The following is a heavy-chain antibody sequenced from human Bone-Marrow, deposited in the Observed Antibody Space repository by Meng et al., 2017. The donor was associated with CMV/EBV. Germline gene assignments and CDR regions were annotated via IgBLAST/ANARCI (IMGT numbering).Heavy chain of an antibody. V-gene: IGHV3-11*04. CDR1: GFTFSDYY. D-gene: IGHD2-15*01. CDR2: ISSSGSTI. J-gene: IGHJ5*02. CDR3: ARMLCITVRGPAGGSCDKNRAAFRQNWFDP. Sequence: GGSLRLSCAASGFTFSDYYMSWIRQAPGKGLEWVSYISSSGSTIYYADSVKGRFTISRDNSRNTLSLQMNSLRAEDTAVYYCARMLCITVRGPAGGSCDKNRAAFRQNWFDPWGQGTLVTVSS.